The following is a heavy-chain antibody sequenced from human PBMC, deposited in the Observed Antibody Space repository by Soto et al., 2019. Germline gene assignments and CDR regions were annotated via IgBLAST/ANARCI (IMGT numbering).Heavy chain of an antibody. CDR3: CRQSTSMARKFDY. V-gene: IGHV4-39*01. J-gene: IGHJ4*02. CDR1: GASISSTTYY. CDR2: IYNSGIT. Sequence: SETLSLTCTVSGASISSTTYYWGWIRQPPGKGLEWIGSIYNSGITYYNPSLKSRVTISVDTSKNQFSLKLSSVTAADTAVYYCCRQSTSMARKFDYWGQGTLVTVSS. D-gene: IGHD5-18*01.